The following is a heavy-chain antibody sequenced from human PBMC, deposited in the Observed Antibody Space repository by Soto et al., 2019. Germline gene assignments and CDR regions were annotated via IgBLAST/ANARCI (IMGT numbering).Heavy chain of an antibody. CDR1: GSDITTYY. CDR2: IYDTGST. D-gene: IGHD3-9*01. Sequence: QVQLQEAGPGLVKPSETLSLTCTVSGSDITTYYWSWLRQSPGKGLEWIGHIYDTGSTTYNPSLKSRVTITVDTSNKQCSLRLTSVTAADTAVYYCARCPIDHNWFDPWGQGILVTVSS. V-gene: IGHV4-59*01. J-gene: IGHJ5*02. CDR3: ARCPIDHNWFDP.